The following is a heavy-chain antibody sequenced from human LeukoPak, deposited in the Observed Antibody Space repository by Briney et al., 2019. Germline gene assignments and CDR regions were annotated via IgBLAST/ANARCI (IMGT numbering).Heavy chain of an antibody. CDR3: ARSGSYSGPFVY. V-gene: IGHV4-4*07. CDR1: GGSINNYY. J-gene: IGHJ4*02. D-gene: IGHD1-26*01. Sequence: SETLSLTCTVSGGSINNYYWSWIRQPAGKGLEWIGRIYTTGSTNYNPSLKSRITMSVDTSKNQFSLKLSSVTAADTAVYYCARSGSYSGPFVYWGQGTVVTVSS. CDR2: IYTTGST.